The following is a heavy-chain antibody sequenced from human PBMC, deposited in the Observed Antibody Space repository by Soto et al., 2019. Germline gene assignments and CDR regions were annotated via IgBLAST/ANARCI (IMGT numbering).Heavy chain of an antibody. D-gene: IGHD6-19*01. Sequence: AKASCKAPRYRLTSNSLHCARHAPRQGLEWMGIINPSGGSTSYAQKFQGRVTMTRDTSTSTVYMELSSLKASDTAMYYCARLHSSGWYSYYYYGMDVWGQGTTVTVSS. V-gene: IGHV1-46*01. CDR3: ARLHSSGWYSYYYYGMDV. J-gene: IGHJ6*02. CDR2: INPSGGST. CDR1: RYRLTSNS.